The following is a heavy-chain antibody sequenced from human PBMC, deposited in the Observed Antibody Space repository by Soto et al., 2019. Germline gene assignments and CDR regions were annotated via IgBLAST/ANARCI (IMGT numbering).Heavy chain of an antibody. J-gene: IGHJ4*02. CDR1: GGSISSGGYY. CDR2: IYYSGST. V-gene: IGHV4-31*03. CDR3: ARRSGYSYGRYYFDY. Sequence: SETLSLTCTVSGGSISSGGYYWSWIRQHPGKGLEWIGYIYYSGSTYYNPSLKSRVTISVDTSKNQFSLKLSSVTAADTAVYYCARRSGYSYGRYYFDYWGQGTLVTVSS. D-gene: IGHD5-18*01.